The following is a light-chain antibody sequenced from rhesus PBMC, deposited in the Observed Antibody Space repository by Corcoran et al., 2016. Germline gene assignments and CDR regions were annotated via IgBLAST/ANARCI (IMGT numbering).Light chain of an antibody. CDR2: ATS. CDR1: PDISNA. Sequence: DIHMSQSPSSLSASVGDAVTITCRASPDISNALAWYQQKQGEAPNRLSYATSTLEAGVPSRFSGSRSWTDFTLTINSLQPEDFATYYCQQGYRSPLTFGGGTKV. J-gene: IGKJ4*01. V-gene: IGKV1-33*01. CDR3: QQGYRSPLT.